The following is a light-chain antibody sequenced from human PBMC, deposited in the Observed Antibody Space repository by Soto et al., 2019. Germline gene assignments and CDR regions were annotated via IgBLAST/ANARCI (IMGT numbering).Light chain of an antibody. CDR2: GAS. J-gene: IGKJ1*01. CDR1: QSVDSNY. CDR3: QQYSSGM. V-gene: IGKV3-20*01. Sequence: VLTQSPGTLSLSPGERATLSCRGSQSVDSNYLAWYQQKPGQAPRLLIYGASRRATAIPYRFSGGGSGTDFTFTISRLEPEDFAVYYCQQYSSGMFGQGTKVEIK.